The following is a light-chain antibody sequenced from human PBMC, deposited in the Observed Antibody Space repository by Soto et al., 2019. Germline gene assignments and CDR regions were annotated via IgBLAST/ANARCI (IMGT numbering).Light chain of an antibody. J-gene: IGLJ1*01. V-gene: IGLV2-14*01. CDR3: SSYTTTSTYV. Sequence: QSVLTQPASVSGAPGQSITISCTGASRYVGGYTYVSWYQQHPGTAPKLMIYDVRNRPSGVSNRFSGSKSVNTASLTISGLQAEDEADYYCSSYTTTSTYVFGTGTKVTV. CDR1: SRYVGGYTY. CDR2: DVR.